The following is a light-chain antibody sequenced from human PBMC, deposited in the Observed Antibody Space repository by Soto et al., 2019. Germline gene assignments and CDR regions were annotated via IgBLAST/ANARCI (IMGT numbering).Light chain of an antibody. J-gene: IGLJ1*01. V-gene: IGLV2-14*01. CDR2: GVS. CDR1: SSDVGGYNY. CDR3: SSYTSSSTLDV. Sequence: QSVLTQPASVSGSPGQSITISCTGTSSDVGGYNYVSWYQQHPGKAPKLMIYGVSNRPSGVSNRFSGSKSGNTASLTISGLQAEDEADYYCSSYTSSSTLDVFGTGTQLTVL.